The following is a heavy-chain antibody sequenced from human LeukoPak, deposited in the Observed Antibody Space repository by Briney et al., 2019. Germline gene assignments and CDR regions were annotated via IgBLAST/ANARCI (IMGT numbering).Heavy chain of an antibody. CDR3: AKDRHAPGRYCSSTSCFPFDS. Sequence: PGGSLRLSCVVSGFTFSSYAMSWVRQAPGKGLEWVSGISGSGGSTYYADSVKGRFTISRDNTKNTLYLQMNSLGAEDTAVYYCAKDRHAPGRYCSSTSCFPFDSWGQGTLVTVSS. CDR1: GFTFSSYA. D-gene: IGHD2-2*01. J-gene: IGHJ5*01. V-gene: IGHV3-23*01. CDR2: ISGSGGST.